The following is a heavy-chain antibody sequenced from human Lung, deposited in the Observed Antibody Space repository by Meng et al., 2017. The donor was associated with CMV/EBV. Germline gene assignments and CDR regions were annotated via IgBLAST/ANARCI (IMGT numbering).Heavy chain of an antibody. CDR1: GFTFSDYS. Sequence: GESXKISCSASGFTFSDYSLNWVRQAPGKGLEWISYISFSGTTMYYADSVKGRFTISRDYAKNSLYLQMNSLRAEDTAVYYCARNWGYNDGTSYYRGMFDYXGQGXLVTVSS. V-gene: IGHV3-48*04. D-gene: IGHD3-22*01. J-gene: IGHJ4*02. CDR2: ISFSGTTM. CDR3: ARNWGYNDGTSYYRGMFDY.